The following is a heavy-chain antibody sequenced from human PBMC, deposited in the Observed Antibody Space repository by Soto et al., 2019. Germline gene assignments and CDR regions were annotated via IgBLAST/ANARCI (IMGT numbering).Heavy chain of an antibody. CDR2: IYSIGNT. Sequence: QLQLRESGPGLVNPSETLTLTCTVSGASIRSGAYWGWIRQPPGKGLEWIGSIYSIGNTYYNPSLKSGVTISADTSKNQFSLNLISVTAADTAVYYCRRSSRYSTDVWGQGITVTVSS. CDR3: RRSSRYSTDV. V-gene: IGHV4-39*01. J-gene: IGHJ6*02. D-gene: IGHD6-19*01. CDR1: GASIRSGAY.